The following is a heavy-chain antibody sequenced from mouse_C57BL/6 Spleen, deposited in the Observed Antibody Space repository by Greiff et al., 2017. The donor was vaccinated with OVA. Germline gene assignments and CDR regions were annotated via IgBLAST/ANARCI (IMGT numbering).Heavy chain of an antibody. CDR3: ARGWLHFDY. Sequence: EVKLQESGPGLVKPSQSLSLTCSVTGYSITSGYYWNWIRQFPGNKLEWMGYISYDGSNNYNPSLKNRISITRDTSKNQFFLKLNSVTTEDTATYYWARGWLHFDYWGQGTTRTVSA. J-gene: IGHJ2*01. D-gene: IGHD2-3*01. V-gene: IGHV3-6*01. CDR1: GYSITSGYY. CDR2: ISYDGSN.